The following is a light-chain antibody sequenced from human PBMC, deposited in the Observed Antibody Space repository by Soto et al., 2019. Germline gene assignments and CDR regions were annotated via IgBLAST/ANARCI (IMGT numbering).Light chain of an antibody. J-gene: IGLJ1*01. CDR1: SSDVGGYNF. CDR3: CSYAGFSSFV. V-gene: IGLV2-23*03. CDR2: EGN. Sequence: QSVLTQPASLSGSPGQSITISCTGTSSDVGGYNFVSWYRQSPGEVPKLIIYEGNKRPSGVSDRFSASKSGNTASLTISGLQAEDQADYYCCSYAGFSSFVFGAGTKATVL.